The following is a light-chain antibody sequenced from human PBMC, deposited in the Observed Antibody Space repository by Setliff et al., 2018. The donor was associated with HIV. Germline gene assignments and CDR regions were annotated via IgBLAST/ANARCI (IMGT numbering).Light chain of an antibody. J-gene: IGKJ4*01. V-gene: IGKV4-1*01. Sequence: VMTQSPGSLAVSLGERATISCKSSRSLFSNNKNYLSWYQKKPGQPPRLIISWASTREYGVPDRFSGSGSGTYFTLTISSLQAEDVAVYYCHQYFGAPLTFGGGTKVDIK. CDR3: HQYFGAPLT. CDR2: WAS. CDR1: RSLFSNNKNY.